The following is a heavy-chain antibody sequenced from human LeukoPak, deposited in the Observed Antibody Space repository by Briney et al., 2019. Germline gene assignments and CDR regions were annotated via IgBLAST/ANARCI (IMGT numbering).Heavy chain of an antibody. CDR1: GGSISSGANY. Sequence: PSETLSLTCTVSGGSISSGANYWSWIRQPPGRGLEWIGYISHSESAYYSPSLESRITISVNTSKNQFSLKLSSVTAADTAVYYCARASGWYDFYFDYWGQGTLVTVSS. V-gene: IGHV4-30-2*05. D-gene: IGHD6-19*01. CDR2: ISHSESA. CDR3: ARASGWYDFYFDY. J-gene: IGHJ4*02.